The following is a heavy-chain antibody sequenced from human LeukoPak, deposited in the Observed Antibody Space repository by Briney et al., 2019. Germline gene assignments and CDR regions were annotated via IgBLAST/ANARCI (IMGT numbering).Heavy chain of an antibody. CDR3: AKDDGSGTTDY. V-gene: IGHV3-23*01. CDR2: ISGSGGST. J-gene: IGHJ4*02. D-gene: IGHD3-10*01. Sequence: GGSLGLSCAASGFTFSSYAMNWVRQAPGKGLEWVSAISGSGGSTYYADSVKGRFTTSRDNSKNTLYLQMKSLRADDTAVYYCAKDDGSGTTDYWGQGTLVTVSS. CDR1: GFTFSSYA.